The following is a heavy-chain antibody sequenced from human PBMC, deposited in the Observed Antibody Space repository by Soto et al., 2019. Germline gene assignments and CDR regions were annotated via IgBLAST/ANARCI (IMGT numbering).Heavy chain of an antibody. J-gene: IGHJ6*04. V-gene: IGHV4-39*01. D-gene: IGHD5-18*01. CDR2: IYYSGST. CDR1: GGSISSSSYY. Sequence: SETLSLTCTVSGGSISSSSYYWGWIRQPPGKGLEWIGSIYYSGSTYYNPSLKSRVTISVDTSKNQFSLKLSSVTAADTAVYYCACIFSGGYGYGFYYYGMDVWGKGTTVTVPS. CDR3: ACIFSGGYGYGFYYYGMDV.